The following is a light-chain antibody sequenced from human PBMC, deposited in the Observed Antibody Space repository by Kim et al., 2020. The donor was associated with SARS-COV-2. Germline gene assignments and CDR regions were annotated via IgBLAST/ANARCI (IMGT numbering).Light chain of an antibody. Sequence: GQSITISCTGTISDIGGYNYVSWYQQHPGRAPKLMISDVSKRPSGVSYRFSGSKSGNTASLTISGLQAEDEADYYCSSKTSSNTWVFGGGTQLTVL. CDR3: SSKTSSNTWV. CDR1: ISDIGGYNY. J-gene: IGLJ3*02. V-gene: IGLV2-14*03. CDR2: DVS.